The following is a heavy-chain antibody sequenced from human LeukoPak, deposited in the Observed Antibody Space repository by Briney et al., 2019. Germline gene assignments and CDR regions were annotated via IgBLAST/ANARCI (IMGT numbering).Heavy chain of an antibody. CDR2: TYHSGST. CDR1: GGSISSGGYS. Sequence: SQTLSLTCAVSGGSISSGGYSWSWIRQPPGKGLEWIGYTYHSGSTYYNPSLKSRVTISVDRSKNQFSLKLSSVTAADTAVYYCARATANYYDSSGGAFDIWGQGTMVTVSS. D-gene: IGHD3-22*01. J-gene: IGHJ3*02. CDR3: ARATANYYDSSGGAFDI. V-gene: IGHV4-30-2*01.